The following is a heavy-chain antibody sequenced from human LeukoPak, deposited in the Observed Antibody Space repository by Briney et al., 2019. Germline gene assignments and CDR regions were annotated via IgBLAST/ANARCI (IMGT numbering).Heavy chain of an antibody. V-gene: IGHV3-23*01. D-gene: IGHD2-15*01. J-gene: IGHJ6*03. Sequence: GGSLRLSCAASGFTFSSYALTWARQAPGDGLEWVSSISAGGDSTSYSDSVKGRFTMFRDNSKNTLYLQMNSLRAEDTAIYYCAKKGNYCSGGSCYSDYYYYYMDVWGKGTTVTVSS. CDR2: ISAGGDST. CDR1: GFTFSSYA. CDR3: AKKGNYCSGGSCYSDYYYYYMDV.